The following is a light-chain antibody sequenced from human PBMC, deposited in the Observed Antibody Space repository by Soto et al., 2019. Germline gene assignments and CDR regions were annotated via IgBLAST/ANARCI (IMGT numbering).Light chain of an antibody. CDR1: QSIRHY. V-gene: IGKV1-5*01. Sequence: DIQMTQSRPTLSASVADRVTITCRASQSIRHYLAWYQQMPGKAPKLLIYGASTLQSGVPSRFSGSGSGTEFTLTISSLQPDDFGTYFCQHHNSYSQTFGQGTKVDIK. CDR3: QHHNSYSQT. J-gene: IGKJ1*01. CDR2: GAS.